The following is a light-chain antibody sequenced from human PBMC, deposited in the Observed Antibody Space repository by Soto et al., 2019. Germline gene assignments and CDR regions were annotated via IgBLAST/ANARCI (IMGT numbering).Light chain of an antibody. CDR3: NSYAGDNLGYV. V-gene: IGLV2-8*01. Sequence: QSALTQPPSASGSPGQSVTISCTGTSSDVGRYNYVSWYQQHPGKAPKLIIYEVTKRPSGVPDRFSGSKSGNTASLTVSGLQADDEADYYCNSYAGDNLGYVFGIGTKLTVL. CDR1: SSDVGRYNY. J-gene: IGLJ1*01. CDR2: EVT.